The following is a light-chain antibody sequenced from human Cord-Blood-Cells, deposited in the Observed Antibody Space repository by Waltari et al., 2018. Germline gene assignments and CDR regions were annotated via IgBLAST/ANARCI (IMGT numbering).Light chain of an antibody. CDR2: LGS. J-gene: IGKJ2*03. CDR1: QSLLHSNGYNY. CDR3: MQALQTPPYS. Sequence: DIVMTQSPLSLPVTPGEPASISCRSSQSLLHSNGYNYLDWYLQKPGESPQLLIYLGSNRASGVPYRWIGSGSGTDFRLKISRVEAADVGVYYCMQALQTPPYSFGQGTKLEIK. V-gene: IGKV2-28*01.